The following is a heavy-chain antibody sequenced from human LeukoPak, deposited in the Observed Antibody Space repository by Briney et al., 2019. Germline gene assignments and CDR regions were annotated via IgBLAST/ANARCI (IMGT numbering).Heavy chain of an antibody. Sequence: TGGSLRLSCAASGLTVSSNYMSWVRQAPGKGPEWVSVIYSGGSTYYADSVKGRFTISRDNSKNTLYLQMNSLRAEDTAVYYCARDISGSDGYWGQGTLVTVSP. D-gene: IGHD3-10*01. J-gene: IGHJ4*02. CDR2: IYSGGST. CDR1: GLTVSSNY. V-gene: IGHV3-53*01. CDR3: ARDISGSDGY.